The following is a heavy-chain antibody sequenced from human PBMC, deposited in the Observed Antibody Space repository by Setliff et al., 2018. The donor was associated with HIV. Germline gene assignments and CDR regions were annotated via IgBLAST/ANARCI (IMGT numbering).Heavy chain of an antibody. D-gene: IGHD5-12*01. J-gene: IGHJ4*02. CDR1: GGSFSDYY. Sequence: PSETLSLTCAVYGGSFSDYYWSWIRQPPGKGLEWIGEINHSGSTNYNPSLKSRVTIPVDTSKNQFSLKLSSVTAADTAVYYCARVQVGGYNFYFDYWGQGTLVTVSS. CDR3: ARVQVGGYNFYFDY. CDR2: INHSGST. V-gene: IGHV4-34*01.